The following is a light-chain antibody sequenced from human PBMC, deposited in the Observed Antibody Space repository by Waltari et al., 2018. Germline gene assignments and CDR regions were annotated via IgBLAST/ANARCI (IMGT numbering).Light chain of an antibody. J-gene: IGKJ4*01. V-gene: IGKV3-15*01. Sequence: EIVMPQSPATLSVSPGERASLSCRASQSVSSNLAWYQQKPGQAPRLLIYGASTRATGIPVRFSGSGSGTEFTLTISSLQSEDFAVYYCQQYVGWPPTLTFGGGTKVEIK. CDR2: GAS. CDR1: QSVSSN. CDR3: QQYVGWPPTLT.